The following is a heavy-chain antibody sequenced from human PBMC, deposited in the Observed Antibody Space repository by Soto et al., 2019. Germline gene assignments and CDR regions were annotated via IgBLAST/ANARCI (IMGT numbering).Heavy chain of an antibody. Sequence: QVLLQQLGAGLLKPSETLSLTCAVYGGSFSGYYLSWIRQPPGNVLEWSGEINHSGSTNYSPSLKSRVAISVDPSKNQFSLRLSPVTAAATAVYYCARGDLLNDYWGQGTLVTVSS. J-gene: IGHJ4*02. V-gene: IGHV4-34*01. D-gene: IGHD1-26*01. CDR2: INHSGST. CDR1: GGSFSGYY. CDR3: ARGDLLNDY.